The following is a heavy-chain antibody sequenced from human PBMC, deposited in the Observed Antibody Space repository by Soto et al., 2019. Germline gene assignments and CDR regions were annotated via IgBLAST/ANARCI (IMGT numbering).Heavy chain of an antibody. Sequence: DSVKGRFTISRDNSKNTLYLQMNSLRAEDTAMYYCARSMRAPITGTLYYDYWGQGALVTVSS. V-gene: IGHV3-30*07. CDR3: ARSMRAPITGTLYYDY. D-gene: IGHD1-7*01. J-gene: IGHJ4*02.